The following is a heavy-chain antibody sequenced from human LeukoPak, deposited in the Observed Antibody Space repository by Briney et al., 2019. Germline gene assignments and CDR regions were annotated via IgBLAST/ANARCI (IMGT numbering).Heavy chain of an antibody. Sequence: PSETLSLTCTVSSGSISNSNFYWGWIRQPPGKGLEWIGTFYHGGSTYYNPSLKSRVTISVDTSKNQFSLNLTSVTAADTAVYYCARAMSIAARLRTIFDYWGQGTLVTVSS. CDR2: FYHGGST. J-gene: IGHJ4*02. CDR1: SGSISNSNFY. D-gene: IGHD6-6*01. CDR3: ARAMSIAARLRTIFDY. V-gene: IGHV4-39*07.